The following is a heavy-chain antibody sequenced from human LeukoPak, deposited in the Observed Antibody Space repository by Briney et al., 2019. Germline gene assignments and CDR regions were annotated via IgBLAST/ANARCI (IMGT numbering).Heavy chain of an antibody. Sequence: ASVKVSCKASGYTFTGYYMHWVRQAPGQGLEWMGWINPNSGGTNYAQKFQGRVTMTRDTSISTAYMELSRLRSDDTAVYYCARGPFLVVRGVDVLHYWGQGTLVTVSS. CDR2: INPNSGGT. D-gene: IGHD3-10*01. CDR1: GYTFTGYY. V-gene: IGHV1-2*02. J-gene: IGHJ4*02. CDR3: ARGPFLVVRGVDVLHY.